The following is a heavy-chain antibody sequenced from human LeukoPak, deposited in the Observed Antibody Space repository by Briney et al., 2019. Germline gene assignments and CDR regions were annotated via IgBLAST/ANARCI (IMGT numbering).Heavy chain of an antibody. CDR2: IYYSGST. CDR1: GGSISSYY. D-gene: IGHD2-2*02. Sequence: PSETLSLTCTVSGGSISSYYWSWIRQPPGKGLEWIGYIYYSGSTNYNPSLKSRVTISVDTSKNQFSLKLSSVTAADTAVYYCAREGSCSSTSCYTAEPYYFDYWGQGTLVTVSS. CDR3: AREGSCSSTSCYTAEPYYFDY. V-gene: IGHV4-59*12. J-gene: IGHJ4*02.